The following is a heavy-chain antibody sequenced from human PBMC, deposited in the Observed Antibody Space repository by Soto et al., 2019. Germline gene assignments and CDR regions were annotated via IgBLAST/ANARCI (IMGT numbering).Heavy chain of an antibody. CDR1: GGSISSYY. J-gene: IGHJ3*02. CDR3: ARDSPEADAFDI. Sequence: SETLSLTCTVSGGSISSYYWSWIRQPPGKGLEWIGYIYYSGSTNYNPSLKSRVTISVDTSKNQFSLKLSSVTAADTAVYYCARDSPEADAFDIWGQGTMVTVSS. V-gene: IGHV4-59*01. CDR2: IYYSGST.